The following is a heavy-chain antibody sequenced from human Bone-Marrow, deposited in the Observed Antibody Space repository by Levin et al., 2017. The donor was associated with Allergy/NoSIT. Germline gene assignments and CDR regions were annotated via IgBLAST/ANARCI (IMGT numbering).Heavy chain of an antibody. D-gene: IGHD1-14*01. CDR3: ARGPGHTYGVHSMDV. V-gene: IGHV1-8*01. CDR1: GFTLSDYD. J-gene: IGHJ6*02. CDR2: INPNSGNT. Sequence: AASVKVSCKASGFTLSDYDISWVRQTTGHGLEWMGWINPNSGNTGPAQKFRGRVTMTRDTSTNTAYMELSSLITEDSAVYYCARGPGHTYGVHSMDVWGRGTTVTVSS.